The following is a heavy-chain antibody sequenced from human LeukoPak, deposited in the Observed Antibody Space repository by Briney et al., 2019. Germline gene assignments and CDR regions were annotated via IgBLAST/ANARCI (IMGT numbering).Heavy chain of an antibody. CDR1: GGAISSGDYS. J-gene: IGHJ6*02. D-gene: IGHD3-3*01. V-gene: IGHV4-30-4*01. CDR3: ARDKHRPSIFGVVNDYYYYYGMDV. CDR2: IYYSGST. Sequence: SETLSLTCTVSGGAISSGDYSWSWMRQPPGKGLEWIGYIYYSGSTYYNPSLKSRVTISVDTSKNQFSLKLSSVTAADTAVYYCARDKHRPSIFGVVNDYYYYYGMDVWGQGTTVTVSS.